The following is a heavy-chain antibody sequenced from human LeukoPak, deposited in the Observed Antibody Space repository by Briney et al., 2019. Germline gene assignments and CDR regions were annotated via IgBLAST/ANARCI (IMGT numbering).Heavy chain of an antibody. V-gene: IGHV3-48*03. CDR1: GFSFSDYE. Sequence: PGGSLRLSCAASGFSFSDYEMNWVRQAPRKGLEWVSCTSSSGGGMSYADSVKGRFTISRDNAKNSLYLQMNSLRAEGTSVYYCARSYMVRGVGYYGMDVWGQGTTVTVSS. D-gene: IGHD3-10*01. J-gene: IGHJ6*02. CDR2: TSSSGGGM. CDR3: ARSYMVRGVGYYGMDV.